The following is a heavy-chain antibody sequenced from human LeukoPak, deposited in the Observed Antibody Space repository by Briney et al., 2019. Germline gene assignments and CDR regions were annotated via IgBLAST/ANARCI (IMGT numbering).Heavy chain of an antibody. CDR1: GFTFSSYG. CDR2: ISYDGSNK. J-gene: IGHJ4*02. D-gene: IGHD1-1*01. Sequence: GRPLRLSCAASGFTFSSYGMHWVRQAPGKGLEWVAVISYDGSNKYYADSVKGRFTISRDNSKNTLYLQMNSLRAEDTAVYYCAKGGRYNWNDGSFDYWGQGTLVTVSS. V-gene: IGHV3-30*18. CDR3: AKGGRYNWNDGSFDY.